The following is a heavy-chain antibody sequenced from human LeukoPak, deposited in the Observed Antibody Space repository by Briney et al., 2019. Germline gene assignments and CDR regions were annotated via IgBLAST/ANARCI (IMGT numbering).Heavy chain of an antibody. Sequence: SGTLSLTCTVSGVSISSSYWSWIRQPPGKRLEWIGYIYYNGNTNSNPSLKSRVTISADTSKNQSSLKLSSVTAADTAVYYCVRGNYDNRGYSNAFDIWGQGAMVTVSS. J-gene: IGHJ3*02. CDR2: IYYNGNT. D-gene: IGHD3-22*01. V-gene: IGHV4-59*01. CDR3: VRGNYDNRGYSNAFDI. CDR1: GVSISSSY.